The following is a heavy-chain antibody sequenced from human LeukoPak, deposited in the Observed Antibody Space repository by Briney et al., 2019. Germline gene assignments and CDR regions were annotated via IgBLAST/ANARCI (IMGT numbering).Heavy chain of an antibody. V-gene: IGHV5-51*01. CDR1: GYSFTRYW. CDR2: IYPGDSDT. CDR3: ARNPSYGSGLEDAFDI. D-gene: IGHD3-10*01. Sequence: GESLKIYCNGFGYSFTRYWIGWVRQMPGKGLEWMGIIYPGDSDTIYSPSFQGQVTITADKSIGTAYLQWSSLKASDTAMYYCARNPSYGSGLEDAFDIWGQGTMVTVSS. J-gene: IGHJ3*02.